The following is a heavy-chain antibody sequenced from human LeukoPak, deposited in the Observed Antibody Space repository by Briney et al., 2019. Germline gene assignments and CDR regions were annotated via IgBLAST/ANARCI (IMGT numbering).Heavy chain of an antibody. Sequence: GASVKVSWKAFWSHFSQLANRRVPPAPGPRVWLNGRIIPIFGTANYAQKFQGRVAITADESTSIAYMELSSLRSEDTAVYYCARVGEGDSSGYLDYWGQGTLVTVSS. J-gene: IGHJ4*02. CDR3: ARVGEGDSSGYLDY. CDR2: IIPIFGTA. V-gene: IGHV1-69*13. CDR1: SHFSQLA. D-gene: IGHD3-22*01.